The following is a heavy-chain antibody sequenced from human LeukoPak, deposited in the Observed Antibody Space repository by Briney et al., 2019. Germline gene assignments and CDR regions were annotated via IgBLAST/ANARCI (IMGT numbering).Heavy chain of an antibody. J-gene: IGHJ4*02. CDR3: TTDRSYYDFWSGYYTRYFDY. V-gene: IGHV3-15*07. Sequence: KSGGSLRLSCAASGLSFSNAWMNWVRQAPGKGLEWVGRIKSKTDGGTTDYAAPVKGRFTISRDDSKNTLYLQMNSLKTEDTAVYYCTTDRSYYDFWSGYYTRYFDYWGQGTLVTVSS. CDR1: GLSFSNAW. D-gene: IGHD3-3*01. CDR2: IKSKTDGGTT.